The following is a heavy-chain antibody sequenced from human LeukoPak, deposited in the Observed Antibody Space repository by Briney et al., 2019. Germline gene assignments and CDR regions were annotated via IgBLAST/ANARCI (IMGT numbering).Heavy chain of an antibody. J-gene: IGHJ5*02. D-gene: IGHD4-11*01. CDR1: GFTFSSYW. CDR3: ARSDYFDP. Sequence: GGSLRLSCAASGFTFSSYWMHWVRPAPGKGLVWVSRIKGDGSTTSYADSVKGRFTISRDNAKNTLYLQMNSLRAEDTAVYFCARSDYFDPWGQGTLVTVSS. V-gene: IGHV3-74*01. CDR2: IKGDGSTT.